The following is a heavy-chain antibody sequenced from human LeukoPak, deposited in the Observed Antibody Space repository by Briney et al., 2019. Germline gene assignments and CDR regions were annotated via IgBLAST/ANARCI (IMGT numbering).Heavy chain of an antibody. CDR3: ARYGGSPANYFDF. CDR2: IHYTGSI. V-gene: IGHV4-59*08. Sequence: SETLSLTCAVSGDSFRAYYWSWVRQPPGKGLEWIAYIHYTGSINYNPSLKSRVTISIDTSKSQFSLHENSVTAADTAVYYCARYGGSPANYFDFWGQGTLVTVSS. J-gene: IGHJ4*02. D-gene: IGHD1-26*01. CDR1: GDSFRAYY.